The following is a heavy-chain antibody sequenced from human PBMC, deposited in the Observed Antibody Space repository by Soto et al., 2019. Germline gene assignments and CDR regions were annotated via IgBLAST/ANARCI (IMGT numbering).Heavy chain of an antibody. CDR1: GFTFTSYA. D-gene: IGHD4-4*01. CDR3: ARDARRSNPPYYFDS. Sequence: GGSLRLSCAASGFTFTSYAMNWVRQAPGKGLEWVSTISGGGGNTYYSDSVKGRFTISRDNSKSTLYLQMNSLRAEDSAVYYCARDARRSNPPYYFDSWGQGTLVTVSS. J-gene: IGHJ4*02. CDR2: ISGGGGNT. V-gene: IGHV3-23*01.